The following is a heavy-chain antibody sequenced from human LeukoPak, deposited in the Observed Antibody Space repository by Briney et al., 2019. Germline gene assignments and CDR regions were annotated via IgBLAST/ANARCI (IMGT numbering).Heavy chain of an antibody. J-gene: IGHJ6*02. CDR3: ASRIVVVPAASADRPTYYYYYGMDV. CDR1: GYTFTSYY. D-gene: IGHD2-2*01. Sequence: ASVKVSCKASGYTFTSYYMHWVRQAPGQGLEWMGGIIPIFGTANYAQKFQGRVTITADESTSTAYMELSSLRSEDTAVYYCASRIVVVPAASADRPTYYYYYGMDVWGQGTTVTVSS. V-gene: IGHV1-69*13. CDR2: IIPIFGTA.